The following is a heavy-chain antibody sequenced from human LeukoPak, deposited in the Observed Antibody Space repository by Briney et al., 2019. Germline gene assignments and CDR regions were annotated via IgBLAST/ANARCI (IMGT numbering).Heavy chain of an antibody. V-gene: IGHV3-48*02. CDR2: ISSGGTTK. CDR3: ARGTKYYDSSDPTPLGY. D-gene: IGHD3-22*01. Sequence: GGSLRLSCAASGFTFRSYNMNWVRQAPGKGLEWVSYISSGGTTKYYADSVTGRFTISRDNAKNSLFLQMNSLRDEDTAVYYCARGTKYYDSSDPTPLGYWGQGTLVTVSS. J-gene: IGHJ4*02. CDR1: GFTFRSYN.